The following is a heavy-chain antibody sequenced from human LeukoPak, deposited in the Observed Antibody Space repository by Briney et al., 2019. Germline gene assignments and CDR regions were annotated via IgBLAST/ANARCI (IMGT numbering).Heavy chain of an antibody. CDR3: ARDLWYGGDY. CDR1: GFTSSSYA. D-gene: IGHD3-10*01. CDR2: ISYDGSNK. V-gene: IGHV3-30*04. Sequence: GGSLRLSCAASGFTSSSYAMHWVRQAPGKGLEWVAVISYDGSNKYYADSVKGRFTISRDNSKNTLYLQMNSLRAEDTAVYYCARDLWYGGDYWGQGTLVTVSS. J-gene: IGHJ4*02.